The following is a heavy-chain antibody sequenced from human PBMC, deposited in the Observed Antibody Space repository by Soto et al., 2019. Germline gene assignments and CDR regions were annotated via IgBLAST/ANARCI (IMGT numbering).Heavy chain of an antibody. D-gene: IGHD3-10*01. V-gene: IGHV1-2*02. CDR1: GYAFTGYY. CDR3: ARHRDITMPGHY. J-gene: IGHJ4*02. Sequence: ASVKVSCKASGYAFTGYYMHWVRQAPGQGLEWMGWINPNSGGTNYAQKFQGRVTMTRDTSISTAYMELSRLRSDDTAVYYCARHRDITMPGHYWGQGTLVTVYS. CDR2: INPNSGGT.